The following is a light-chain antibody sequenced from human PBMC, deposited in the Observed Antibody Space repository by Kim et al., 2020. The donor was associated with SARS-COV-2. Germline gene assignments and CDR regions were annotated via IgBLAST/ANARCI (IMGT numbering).Light chain of an antibody. CDR1: SLRSYY. Sequence: LGQTDRITCQGDSLRSYYASWYQQKPGQAPVLVIYGKNNRPSGIPDRFSGSSSGNTASLTITGAQAEDEADYYCNSRDSSGNHLEVFGGGTQLTVL. CDR3: NSRDSSGNHLEV. J-gene: IGLJ2*01. CDR2: GKN. V-gene: IGLV3-19*01.